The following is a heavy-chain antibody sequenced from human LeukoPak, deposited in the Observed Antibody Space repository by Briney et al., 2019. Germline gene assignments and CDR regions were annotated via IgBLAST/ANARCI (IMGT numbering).Heavy chain of an antibody. D-gene: IGHD1-26*01. J-gene: IGHJ4*02. CDR1: GFTFSSYA. Sequence: AGSLRLTCAASGFTFSSYAMSWVRQAPGKGLEWVSAISGSGGSTYYADSVKGRFTISRDNSKNTLYLQMNSLRAEDTAVYNYAKEGSGSYFDYWGQGTPVTVSS. CDR3: AKEGSGSYFDY. V-gene: IGHV3-23*01. CDR2: ISGSGGST.